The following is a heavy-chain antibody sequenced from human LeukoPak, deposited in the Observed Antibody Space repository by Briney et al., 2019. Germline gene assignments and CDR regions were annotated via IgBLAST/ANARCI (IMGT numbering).Heavy chain of an antibody. CDR1: GDSIISINYF. V-gene: IGHV4-39*07. CDR3: ARGGTMTTVPL. J-gene: IGHJ4*02. Sequence: SETLSLTCTVSGDSIISINYFWGWIRQPPGKGLEWNGSIYYSGSTNYNYNPSLKSRVTISVDTSKNQFSLKLTSVTAADTAVYYCARGGTMTTVPLWGQGTLVTVSS. D-gene: IGHD4-17*01. CDR2: IYYSGST.